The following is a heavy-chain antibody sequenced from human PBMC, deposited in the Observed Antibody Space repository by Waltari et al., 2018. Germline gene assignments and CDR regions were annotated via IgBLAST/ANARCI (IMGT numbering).Heavy chain of an antibody. J-gene: IGHJ4*02. CDR3: VDFRSVC. D-gene: IGHD3-3*01. Sequence: EVQLVESGGGLVQPGGSLKLSCAASEFTLSDSTIYWVRQASGKGLEWVGRIRKKADSYATAYAASVEGRFTISRDDSKNTAYLQMNSLKTEDTAVYYCVDFRSVCWGQGTLVTVSS. V-gene: IGHV3-73*02. CDR1: EFTLSDST. CDR2: IRKKADSYAT.